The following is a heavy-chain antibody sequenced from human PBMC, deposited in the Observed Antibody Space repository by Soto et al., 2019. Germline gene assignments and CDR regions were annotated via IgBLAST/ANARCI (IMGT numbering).Heavy chain of an antibody. J-gene: IGHJ4*02. D-gene: IGHD5-18*01. Sequence: QVQLVESGGGVVQHGRSLRLSCAASGFTFSSYGMHWVRQAPGKGLEWVAVISYDGSNKYYADSVKGRFTISRDNSKNTLYLQMNSLRAEDTAVYYCAKDLWIQLWQSVDYWGQGTLVTVSS. V-gene: IGHV3-30*18. CDR3: AKDLWIQLWQSVDY. CDR1: GFTFSSYG. CDR2: ISYDGSNK.